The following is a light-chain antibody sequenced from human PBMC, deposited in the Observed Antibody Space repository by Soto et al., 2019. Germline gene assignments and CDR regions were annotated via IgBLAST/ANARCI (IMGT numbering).Light chain of an antibody. CDR1: SSDVGAYNY. V-gene: IGLV2-14*01. Sequence: QSALTQPASVSGSLGQSITISCTGTSSDVGAYNYVSWYQQHPDKAPKLLIFEVTNRPSGVSGRFSGSKSGITASLSISGLQPEDEADYYCSSYTNINTRACVFGTGTKLTVL. J-gene: IGLJ1*01. CDR2: EVT. CDR3: SSYTNINTRACV.